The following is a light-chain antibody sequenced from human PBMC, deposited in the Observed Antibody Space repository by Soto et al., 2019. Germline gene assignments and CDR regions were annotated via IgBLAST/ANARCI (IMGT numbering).Light chain of an antibody. J-gene: IGKJ1*01. CDR2: SAY. CDR3: QQSYNIPRT. Sequence: DIQMTQSPSSLSASVGDRVTITCRASQNIDTYLNWYLQKPGQAPKLLIYSAYSLQSGVSPRFSGDGSGTDFTLTISSLQPEDFATYYCQQSYNIPRTFGQGTTV. CDR1: QNIDTY. V-gene: IGKV1-39*01.